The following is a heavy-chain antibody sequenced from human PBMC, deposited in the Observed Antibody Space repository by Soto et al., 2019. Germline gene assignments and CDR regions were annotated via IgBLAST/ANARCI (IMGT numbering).Heavy chain of an antibody. Sequence: EVQLVESGGGLVQPGGSLRRSCAASGFTFGSYWVSWVRQAPGKGLEWVANIKQDGGEKYYVDSVKGRFTISRDNAKNSLYLQMNSLRAEDTAVYYCARSIAARLNWFDPWGQGTLVTVSS. D-gene: IGHD6-6*01. CDR1: GFTFGSYW. V-gene: IGHV3-7*01. CDR2: IKQDGGEK. J-gene: IGHJ5*02. CDR3: ARSIAARLNWFDP.